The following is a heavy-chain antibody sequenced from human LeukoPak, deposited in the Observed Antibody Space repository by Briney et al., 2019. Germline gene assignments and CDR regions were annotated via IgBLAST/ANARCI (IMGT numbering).Heavy chain of an antibody. V-gene: IGHV3-7*01. Sequence: PGGSLRLSCAASGFTFSSYRMSWVRQAPGKGLEWVANIKQDGSEKYYVDSVKGRFTISRDNAKNSLYLQMNSLRAEDTAVYYCARELLEVTAVAPNWFDPWGQGTLVTVSS. CDR1: GFTFSSYR. J-gene: IGHJ5*02. CDR3: ARELLEVTAVAPNWFDP. D-gene: IGHD6-19*01. CDR2: IKQDGSEK.